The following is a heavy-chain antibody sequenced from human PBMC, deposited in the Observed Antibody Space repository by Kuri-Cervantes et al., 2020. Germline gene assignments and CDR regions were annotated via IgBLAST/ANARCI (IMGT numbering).Heavy chain of an antibody. CDR1: GGSISSGSYY. V-gene: IGHV4-61*02. J-gene: IGHJ3*02. Sequence: LRLSCTVSGGSISSGSYYWGWIRQPPGKGLEWIGSIYTSGSTNYNPSLKSRVTISVDTSKNQFSLKLSSVTAADTAVYYCARGDSSSWSWAFDIWGQGTMVTVSS. CDR3: ARGDSSSWSWAFDI. CDR2: IYTSGST. D-gene: IGHD6-13*01.